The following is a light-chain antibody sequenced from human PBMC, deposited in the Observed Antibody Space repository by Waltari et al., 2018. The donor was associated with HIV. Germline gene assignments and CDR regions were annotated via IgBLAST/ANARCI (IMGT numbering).Light chain of an antibody. V-gene: IGLV1-44*01. CDR2: SNK. Sequence: QSVLTQPPSPSGTPGQRVPIPCSGISSNIGSTTVHRYQQLPGTAPKLLIYSNKQRPSGVPDRFSGSKSGTSASLAISGLQSEDEADYYCATWDDSLNGRWVFGGGTKLTVL. CDR1: SSNIGSTT. CDR3: ATWDDSLNGRWV. J-gene: IGLJ3*02.